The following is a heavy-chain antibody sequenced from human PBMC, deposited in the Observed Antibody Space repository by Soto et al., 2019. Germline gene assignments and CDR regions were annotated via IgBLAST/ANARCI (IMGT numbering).Heavy chain of an antibody. J-gene: IGHJ4*02. CDR2: IYYSGST. D-gene: IGHD4-17*01. CDR3: ARKNSHAVTPYYFDY. Sequence: SETLSLTCTVSGGSISSSSYYWGWIRQPPGKGLEWIGSIYYSGSTYYNPSLKSRVTISVDTSKNQFSLKLSSVTAADTAVYYCARKNSHAVTPYYFDYWGQGTLVTVSS. CDR1: GGSISSSSYY. V-gene: IGHV4-39*01.